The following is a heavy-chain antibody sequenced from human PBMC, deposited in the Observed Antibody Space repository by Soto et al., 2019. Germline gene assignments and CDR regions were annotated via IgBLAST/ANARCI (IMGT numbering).Heavy chain of an antibody. CDR1: GGSISSGGYY. V-gene: IGHV4-31*03. J-gene: IGHJ4*02. CDR2: IYYSGST. CDR3: ARGGSSSPYFDD. D-gene: IGHD6-13*01. Sequence: QVQLQESGPGLVKPSQTLSLTCTVSGGSISSGGYYWSWIRQHPGKGLEWIGYIYYSGSTYYNPSLKSRLTISVDTSQKQFSLKLSSVTAADTAVYYCARGGSSSPYFDDWGQGTLVTVSS.